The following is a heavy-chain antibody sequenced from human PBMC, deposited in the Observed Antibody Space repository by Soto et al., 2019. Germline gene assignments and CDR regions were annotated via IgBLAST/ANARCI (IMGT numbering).Heavy chain of an antibody. Sequence: ASVKVSCKASGGTFSSYAISWVRQAPGQGLEWMGWISAYNGNTNYAQKLQGRVTMTTDTSTSTAYMELRSLRSDDTAVYYCVRYHYGPDEFQHWGQGTLVTVSS. CDR3: VRYHYGPDEFQH. D-gene: IGHD3-10*01. CDR1: GGTFSSYA. J-gene: IGHJ1*01. CDR2: ISAYNGNT. V-gene: IGHV1-18*01.